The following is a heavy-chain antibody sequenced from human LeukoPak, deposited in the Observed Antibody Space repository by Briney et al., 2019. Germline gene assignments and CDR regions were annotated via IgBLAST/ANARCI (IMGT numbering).Heavy chain of an antibody. Sequence: ASVQDSCKASGYTFTNYYIHWVGQAPAQGLERMGWIKANRRGTNYAQKFQGRVTMTRDTSISTAYMELRSVRSDDTAVYYCARDHGDDAFDIWGQGTMVTVSS. CDR2: IKANRRGT. CDR3: ARDHGDDAFDI. CDR1: GYTFTNYY. J-gene: IGHJ3*02. D-gene: IGHD3-3*01. V-gene: IGHV1-2*02.